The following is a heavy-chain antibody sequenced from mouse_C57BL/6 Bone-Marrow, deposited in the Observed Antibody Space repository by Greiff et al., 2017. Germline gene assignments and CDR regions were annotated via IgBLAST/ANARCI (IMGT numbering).Heavy chain of an antibody. V-gene: IGHV1-69*01. CDR2: IDPSDSYT. Sequence: QVQLQQSGAELVMPGASVKLSCKASGYTFTSYWMHWVKQRPGQGLEWIGEIDPSDSYTNYNQKFKGKSTLTVDKSSSTAYMQLSSLTSEDSAVDDCARLGFYSGSSHYAMDYWGQGTSVTVSS. CDR3: ARLGFYSGSSHYAMDY. D-gene: IGHD1-1*01. J-gene: IGHJ4*01. CDR1: GYTFTSYW.